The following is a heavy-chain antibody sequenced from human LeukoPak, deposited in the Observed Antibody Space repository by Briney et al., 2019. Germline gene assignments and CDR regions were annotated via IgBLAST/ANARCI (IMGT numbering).Heavy chain of an antibody. Sequence: GGSLRLSCAASGFTVSSNYMSWVRQALGKGLEWVSVIYSGGSTYYADSVKGRFTISRDNSKNTLYLQMNSLRAEDTAVYYCARVRKEYQLLLFDYWGQGTLVTVSS. D-gene: IGHD2-2*01. CDR2: IYSGGST. CDR1: GFTVSSNY. J-gene: IGHJ4*02. CDR3: ARVRKEYQLLLFDY. V-gene: IGHV3-53*01.